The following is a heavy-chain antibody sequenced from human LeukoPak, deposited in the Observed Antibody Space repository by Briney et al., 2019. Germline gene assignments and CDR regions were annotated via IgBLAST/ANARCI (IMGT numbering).Heavy chain of an antibody. CDR2: IYYSGST. Sequence: SETLSLTCTVSGGSISSSSYYWGWIRQPPGKGLEWIGSIYYSGSTNYNPSLKSRVTISVDTSKNQFSLKLSFVTAADTAVYYCARDQYYYDSSGYLTFDYWGQGTLVTVSS. D-gene: IGHD3-22*01. J-gene: IGHJ4*02. CDR1: GGSISSSSYY. V-gene: IGHV4-39*07. CDR3: ARDQYYYDSSGYLTFDY.